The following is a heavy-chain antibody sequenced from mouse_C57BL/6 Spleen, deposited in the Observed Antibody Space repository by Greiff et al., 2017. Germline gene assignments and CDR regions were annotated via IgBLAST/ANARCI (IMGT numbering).Heavy chain of an antibody. Sequence: DVKLVESGGGLVKPGGSLKLSCAASGFTFSSYTMSWVRQTPEKRLEWVATISGGGGNTYYPDSVKGRFTISRDNAKNTLYLQMSSLRSAYTALYYCARQSNYVPPFAYWGQGTLVTVSA. J-gene: IGHJ3*01. CDR2: ISGGGGNT. CDR1: GFTFSSYT. CDR3: ARQSNYVPPFAY. D-gene: IGHD2-5*01. V-gene: IGHV5-9*01.